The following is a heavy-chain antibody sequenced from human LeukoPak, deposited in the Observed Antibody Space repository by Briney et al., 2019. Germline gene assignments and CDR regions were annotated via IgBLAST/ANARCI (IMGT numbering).Heavy chain of an antibody. CDR2: ISGSGGST. CDR3: AKDIRLIYDSSGYYTS. V-gene: IGHV3-23*01. Sequence: GGSLRLSCAASGFTFSSYAISWVRQAPGKGLEWVSGISGSGGSTYYADSVKGRFTISRDNSKNTLYLHVNSLRAEDTALYYCAKDIRLIYDSSGYYTSWGQGTLVTVSS. CDR1: GFTFSSYA. J-gene: IGHJ5*02. D-gene: IGHD3-22*01.